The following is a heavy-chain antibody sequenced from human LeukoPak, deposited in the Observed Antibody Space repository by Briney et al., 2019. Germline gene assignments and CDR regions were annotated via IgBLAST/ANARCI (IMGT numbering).Heavy chain of an antibody. Sequence: PGRSLRLSCAASGFTFRNYAMHWVRQAPGKGLEWVAVTSSDGSNEYCADSVRGRFSISRDNSKNTVYLQMNSLRAEDTALYYCVRPYTSSWYLFDYWGQGTLVTVSS. CDR1: GFTFRNYA. V-gene: IGHV3-30*04. CDR3: VRPYTSSWYLFDY. J-gene: IGHJ4*02. CDR2: TSSDGSNE. D-gene: IGHD6-13*01.